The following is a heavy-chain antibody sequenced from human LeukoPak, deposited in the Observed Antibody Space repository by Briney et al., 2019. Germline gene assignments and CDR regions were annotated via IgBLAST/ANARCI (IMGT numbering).Heavy chain of an antibody. CDR2: IWYDGSNK. J-gene: IGHJ4*02. D-gene: IGHD2-21*01. CDR3: ARDLFSGPPFDY. CDR1: GFTFSSYG. V-gene: IGHV3-33*01. Sequence: GSSLRLSCAASGFTFSSYGMHWVRQAPGKGLEWVAVIWYDGSNKYYADSVKGRFTISRDNSKNTLYLQMNSLRAEDTAVYYCARDLFSGPPFDYWGQGTLVTVSS.